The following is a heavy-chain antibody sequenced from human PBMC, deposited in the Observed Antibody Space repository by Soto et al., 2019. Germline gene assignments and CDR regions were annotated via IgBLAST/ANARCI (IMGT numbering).Heavy chain of an antibody. CDR3: ARDVGYCISTSCYPDYYYGMDV. D-gene: IGHD2-2*03. V-gene: IGHV3-7*01. J-gene: IGHJ6*02. CDR2: IKQDGSEK. CDR1: GFTFSSYW. Sequence: EVQLVESGGGLVQPGGSLRLSCAASGFTFSSYWMSWVRQAPGKGLEWVANIKQDGSEKYYVDSVKGRFTISRDNAKNSLYLQMNSLRAKDTAVYYCARDVGYCISTSCYPDYYYGMDVWGQGTTVTVSS.